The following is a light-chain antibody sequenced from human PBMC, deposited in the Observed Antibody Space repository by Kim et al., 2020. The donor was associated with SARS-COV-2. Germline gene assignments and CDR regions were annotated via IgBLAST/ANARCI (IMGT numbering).Light chain of an antibody. CDR2: AAS. CDR1: QSISSSF. Sequence: PRERATRSCRASQSISSSFEAWYQQKLGQAPRLLIFAASSRAAGTPDRFSGSGSGTDFTLTISRVEPDDFAVYYCQQFSTSPPAYTFGQGTKLEI. V-gene: IGKV3-20*01. CDR3: QQFSTSPPAYT. J-gene: IGKJ2*01.